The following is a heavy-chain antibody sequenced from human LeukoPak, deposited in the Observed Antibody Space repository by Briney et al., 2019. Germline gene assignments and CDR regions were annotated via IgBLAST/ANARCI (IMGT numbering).Heavy chain of an antibody. Sequence: GALLRVSCTVSVKTVTALSVYGVRQAPGKGLEWMVRFDPEEGETIYGQKFQGRITLTEDTSTDTAYMELSSLRADDTAVYYCTTDTTYYPDSSGYLVYWGQGTLVTVSS. J-gene: IGHJ4*02. V-gene: IGHV1-24*01. D-gene: IGHD3-22*01. CDR3: TTDTTYYPDSSGYLVY. CDR1: VKTVTALS. CDR2: FDPEEGET.